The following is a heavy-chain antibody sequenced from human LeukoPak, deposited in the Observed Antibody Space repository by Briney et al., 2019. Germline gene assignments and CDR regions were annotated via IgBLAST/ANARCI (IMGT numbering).Heavy chain of an antibody. J-gene: IGHJ5*02. Sequence: ASVTVSCKASGYTFTGYYMHWVRQAPGQGLEWMGWINPNSGGTNYAQKFQGRVTMTRDTSISTAYMELSRLRSDDTAVYYCARDWSDMVVPAAHVPFDPWGQGTLVTVSS. V-gene: IGHV1-2*02. CDR3: ARDWSDMVVPAAHVPFDP. CDR2: INPNSGGT. D-gene: IGHD2-2*01. CDR1: GYTFTGYY.